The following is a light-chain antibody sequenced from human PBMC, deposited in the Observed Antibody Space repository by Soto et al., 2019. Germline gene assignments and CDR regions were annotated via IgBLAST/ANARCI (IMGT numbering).Light chain of an antibody. CDR2: GVS. J-gene: IGKJ5*01. Sequence: ELVWTQSPGTLSLSPGGRATLSCRASQSVSSTYLAWYQQKPGQAPRLLIYGVSNRATGIPDRFSGSGSGTDFTLPISRLEPEDFAVYYCQQFGSSPITFGQGTRLEIK. CDR1: QSVSSTY. CDR3: QQFGSSPIT. V-gene: IGKV3-20*01.